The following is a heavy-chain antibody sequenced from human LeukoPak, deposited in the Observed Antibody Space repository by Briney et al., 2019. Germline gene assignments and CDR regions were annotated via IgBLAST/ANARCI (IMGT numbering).Heavy chain of an antibody. CDR2: INPSGGST. CDR1: GYTFTSYY. V-gene: IGHV1-46*03. Sequence: ASVKVSCKASGYTFTSYYMHWVRQAPGQGLEWMGIINPSGGSTSYAQKFQGRVTMTRDTSTSTVYTELSSLRSEDTAVYYCARGHCSSTSCYGLDFFDYWGQGTLVTVSS. CDR3: ARGHCSSTSCYGLDFFDY. D-gene: IGHD2-2*01. J-gene: IGHJ4*02.